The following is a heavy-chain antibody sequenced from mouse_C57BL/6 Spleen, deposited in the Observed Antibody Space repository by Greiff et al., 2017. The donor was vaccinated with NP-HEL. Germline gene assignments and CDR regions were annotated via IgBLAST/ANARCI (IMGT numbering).Heavy chain of an antibody. CDR3: ARRRDWYYFDY. J-gene: IGHJ2*01. CDR1: GYTFTSYW. V-gene: IGHV1-69*01. Sequence: QVQLQQPGAELVMPGASAKLSCKASGYTFTSYWMHWVKQRPGQGLEWIGEIDPSDSYTNYNQKFKGKSTLTVDKSSSTAYMQLSSLTSEDSAVYYCARRRDWYYFDYWGQGTTLTVSS. CDR2: IDPSDSYT. D-gene: IGHD3-3*01.